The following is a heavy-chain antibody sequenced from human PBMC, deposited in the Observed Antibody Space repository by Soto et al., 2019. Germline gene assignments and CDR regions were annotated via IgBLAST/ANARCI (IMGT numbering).Heavy chain of an antibody. CDR1: GGSFNGYY. J-gene: IGHJ6*03. Sequence: PSETLSLTCAVCGGSFNGYYWSGIRQPPGKGLEWIGEINHSGSTNYNPSLKSRVTISVDTSKNQFSLKLSSVTAADTAVYYCARRRGYCSSTSCYGTVNYYYYYMDAWGKGTTVTVSS. D-gene: IGHD2-2*01. V-gene: IGHV4-34*01. CDR3: ARRRGYCSSTSCYGTVNYYYYYMDA. CDR2: INHSGST.